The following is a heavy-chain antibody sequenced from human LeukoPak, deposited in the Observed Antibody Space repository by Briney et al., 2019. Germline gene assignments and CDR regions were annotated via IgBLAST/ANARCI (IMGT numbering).Heavy chain of an antibody. J-gene: IGHJ6*03. Sequence: SETLSLTCTLSVYSICIGYYWGWIGQPPGKGLGWIGSIYHRGSTYYNPSLKSRVTISVDRSKNHFSLKLTSVTAADTAVYYCARDGGGPDGYYYIDVWGKGTTVTISS. D-gene: IGHD2-15*01. CDR1: VYSICIGYY. CDR2: IYHRGST. CDR3: ARDGGGPDGYYYIDV. V-gene: IGHV4-38-2*02.